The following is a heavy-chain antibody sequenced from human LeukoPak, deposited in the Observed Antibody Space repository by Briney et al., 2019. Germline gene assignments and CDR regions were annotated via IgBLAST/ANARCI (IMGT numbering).Heavy chain of an antibody. CDR2: ITSGGNT. CDR1: GFIFSNYA. Sequence: GGSLRLSCAASGFIFSNYAMTWVRQAPGKGLQWVSTITSGGNTYYADSVKGRFTISRDNSKSTLYLQMNSLRAEDTAVYYCAKYCSGGNCYSGLYWGQGTLVTVSS. J-gene: IGHJ4*02. D-gene: IGHD2-15*01. V-gene: IGHV3-23*01. CDR3: AKYCSGGNCYSGLY.